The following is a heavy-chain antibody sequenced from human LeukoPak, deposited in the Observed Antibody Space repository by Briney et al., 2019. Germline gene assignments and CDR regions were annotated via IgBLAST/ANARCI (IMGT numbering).Heavy chain of an antibody. J-gene: IGHJ3*02. Sequence: GGSLRLSCAASGFTVSSNYMSWVRQAPGKGLEWVSVIYSGGSTYYADSVKGRFTISRDNSKHTLYLQMNSLRADDTAVYYCARDVKYSSGPDEGNAFDIWGQGTMVTASS. CDR1: GFTVSSNY. CDR2: IYSGGST. V-gene: IGHV3-66*01. CDR3: ARDVKYSSGPDEGNAFDI. D-gene: IGHD6-19*01.